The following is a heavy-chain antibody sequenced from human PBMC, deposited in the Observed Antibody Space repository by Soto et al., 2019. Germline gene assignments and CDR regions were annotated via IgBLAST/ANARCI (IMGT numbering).Heavy chain of an antibody. D-gene: IGHD2-15*01. J-gene: IGHJ3*02. CDR2: IYYSGST. CDR3: ARRDSDIVVVVAATWAFDI. Sequence: SETLSLTCTVSGGSISSYYWTWIRQPPGKGLEWIGYIYYSGSTNYNPSLKSRVTISVDTSKNQFSLKLSSVTAADTAVYYCARRDSDIVVVVAATWAFDIWGQGTMVTVSS. CDR1: GGSISSYY. V-gene: IGHV4-59*12.